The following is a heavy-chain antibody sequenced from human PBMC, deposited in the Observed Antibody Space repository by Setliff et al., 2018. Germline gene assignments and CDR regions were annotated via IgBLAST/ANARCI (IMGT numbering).Heavy chain of an antibody. J-gene: IGHJ4*02. D-gene: IGHD3-22*01. CDR3: AGINFYVSSGYYYAPDF. CDR1: GDTFSTYA. V-gene: IGHV1-69*05. CDR2: VIPLLETT. Sequence: GASVKVSCKASGDTFSTYALSWVRQAPGQGLEWMGGVIPLLETTKYAQKFQGRVTVTTDTSATTAYMELKNLRSDDTAVYYCAGINFYVSSGYYYAPDFWGQGTLVTGLL.